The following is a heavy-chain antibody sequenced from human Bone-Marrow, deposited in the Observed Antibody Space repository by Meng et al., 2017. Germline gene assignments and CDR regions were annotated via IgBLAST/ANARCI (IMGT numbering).Heavy chain of an antibody. J-gene: IGHJ4*02. CDR3: ATGAAAADH. CDR1: GFSFTDAW. V-gene: IGHV3-15*01. D-gene: IGHD6-13*01. Sequence: EGQLVEAGGGLVKPGGSLRPSGVASGFSFTDAWMSWVRQAPGKGLEWVGRIKRKSDGGTTDYAAPVKGRFTISRDDSKNTLYLQMNSLITEDTAVYFCATGAAAADHWGQGNLVHGAS. CDR2: IKRKSDGGTT.